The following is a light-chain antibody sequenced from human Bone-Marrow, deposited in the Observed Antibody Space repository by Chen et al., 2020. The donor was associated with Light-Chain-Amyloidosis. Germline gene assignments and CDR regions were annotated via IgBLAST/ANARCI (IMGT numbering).Light chain of an antibody. Sequence: NFMLTQPHSVSASPGKTVIIPCTRSSGSIATNYVQWYQQRPGSSPTTVIYEDDQRPSGVPDRLSGSIDRSSNSASLTISGLKTEDEADYYCQSYQGSSQGVFGGGTKLTVL. V-gene: IGLV6-57*01. CDR3: QSYQGSSQGV. CDR1: SGSIATNY. CDR2: EDD. J-gene: IGLJ3*02.